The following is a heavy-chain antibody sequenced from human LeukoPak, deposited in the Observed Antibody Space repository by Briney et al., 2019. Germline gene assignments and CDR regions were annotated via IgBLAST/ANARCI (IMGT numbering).Heavy chain of an antibody. V-gene: IGHV3-21*01. J-gene: IGHJ4*02. CDR2: ISSSSSYI. CDR1: GFTFSSYS. Sequence: GGSLRLSCAASGFTFSSYSMNWVRQAPGKGLERVSSISSSSSYIYYADSVKGRFTISRDNAKNSLYLQMNSLRAEDTAVYYCARWYYDILTGYYHPDYWGQGTLVTVSS. D-gene: IGHD3-9*01. CDR3: ARWYYDILTGYYHPDY.